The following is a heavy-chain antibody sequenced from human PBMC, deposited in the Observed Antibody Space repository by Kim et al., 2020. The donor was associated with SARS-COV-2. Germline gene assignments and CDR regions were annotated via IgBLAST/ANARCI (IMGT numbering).Heavy chain of an antibody. CDR2: ISYDGSNK. D-gene: IGHD3-3*01. Sequence: GGSLRLSCAASGFTFSSYGTHWVRQAPGKGLEWVAVISYDGSNKYYADSVKGRFTISRDNSKNTLYLQMNSLRAEDTAVYYCAKSRKPRGSLRFLEWFDAFDIWGQGTMVTVSS. J-gene: IGHJ3*02. CDR3: AKSRKPRGSLRFLEWFDAFDI. V-gene: IGHV3-30*18. CDR1: GFTFSSYG.